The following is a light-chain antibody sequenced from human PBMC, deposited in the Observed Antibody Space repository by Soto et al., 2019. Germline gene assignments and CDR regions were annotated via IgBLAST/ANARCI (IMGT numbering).Light chain of an antibody. V-gene: IGKV1-5*03. CDR2: KAS. CDR3: QQYNNYWT. CDR1: QSVNSG. J-gene: IGKJ1*01. Sequence: DNQMIQSPSTLSASVRDRVTITCRASQSVNSGLAWYQQKPGKAPILLIYKASSLESGVPSRFSGSGSGTEFTLTISSQQPDDFATHYCQQYNNYWTFGQGTKVEIK.